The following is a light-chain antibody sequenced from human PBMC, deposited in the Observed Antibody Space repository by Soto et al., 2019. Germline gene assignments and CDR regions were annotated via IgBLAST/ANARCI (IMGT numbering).Light chain of an antibody. CDR3: QQYNNYTWM. V-gene: IGKV1-5*01. Sequence: DIQMTQSPSTLSAFVGDRVSITCRASQNISNWLAWYQQKPGNVPRLLIYDASSLKSGVPSRFSGSGSGTEFTLTISSLQPDDFATYYCQQYNNYTWMFGQGTKVDIK. CDR2: DAS. CDR1: QNISNW. J-gene: IGKJ1*01.